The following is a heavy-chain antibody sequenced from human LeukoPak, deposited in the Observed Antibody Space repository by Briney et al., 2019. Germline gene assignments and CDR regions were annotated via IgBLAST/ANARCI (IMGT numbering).Heavy chain of an antibody. CDR3: ASAVATPDPTFDY. CDR2: IIPIFGTA. J-gene: IGHJ4*02. V-gene: IGHV1-69*13. D-gene: IGHD5-12*01. CDR1: GGTFSSYA. Sequence: ASVKVSCTASGGTFSSYAISWVRQAPGQGLEWMGGIIPIFGTANYAQKFQGRVTITADESTSTAYMELSSLRSEDTAVYYCASAVATPDPTFDYWGRGTLVTVSS.